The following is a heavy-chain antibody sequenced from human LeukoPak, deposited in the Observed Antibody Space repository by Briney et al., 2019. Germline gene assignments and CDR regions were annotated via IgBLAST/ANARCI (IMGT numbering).Heavy chain of an antibody. CDR1: GGTFSSYA. Sequence: GASVKVSCKASGGTFSSYAISWVRQAPGQGLEWMGGIIPLFGTANYAQKFQGRVTITADESTSTAYMELSSLRSEDTAVYYCASGGIAVAASYYYYGMDVWGKGTTVTVSS. CDR3: ASGGIAVAASYYYYGMDV. J-gene: IGHJ6*04. D-gene: IGHD6-19*01. CDR2: IIPLFGTA. V-gene: IGHV1-69*13.